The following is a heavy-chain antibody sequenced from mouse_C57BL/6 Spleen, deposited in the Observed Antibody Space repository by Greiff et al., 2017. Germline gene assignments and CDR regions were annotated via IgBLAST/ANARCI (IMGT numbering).Heavy chain of an antibody. Sequence: QVQLQQSGAELVRPGASVKLSCKASGYTFTDYYINWVKQRPGQGLEWIARIYPGSGNTYYNEKFKGKATLTAEKSSSTAYMQLSSLTSEDSAVYFCARSYYGNSLSTMDYWGQGTSVTVSS. CDR2: IYPGSGNT. J-gene: IGHJ4*01. CDR3: ARSYYGNSLSTMDY. CDR1: GYTFTDYY. V-gene: IGHV1-76*01. D-gene: IGHD2-1*01.